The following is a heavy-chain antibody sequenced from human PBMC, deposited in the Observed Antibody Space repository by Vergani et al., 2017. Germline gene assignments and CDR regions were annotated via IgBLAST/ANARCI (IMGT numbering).Heavy chain of an antibody. J-gene: IGHJ4*02. Sequence: QVQLQESGPGLVKPSETLSLTCTVSGGSISSYYWSWIRQPPGKGLEWIGYIYYSGSTNSNPSLKSRVTISVDTSKNQFSRKLSSVTAADTAVYYCARTGITGRGPLDYWGQGTLVTVSS. CDR3: ARTGITGRGPLDY. V-gene: IGHV4-59*01. CDR2: IYYSGST. D-gene: IGHD1-20*01. CDR1: GGSISSYY.